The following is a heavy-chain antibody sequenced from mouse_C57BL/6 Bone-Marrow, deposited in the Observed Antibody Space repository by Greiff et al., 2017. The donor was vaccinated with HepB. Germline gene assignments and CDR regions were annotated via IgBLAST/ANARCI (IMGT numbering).Heavy chain of an antibody. V-gene: IGHV10-1*01. CDR1: GFSFNTYA. J-gene: IGHJ3*01. CDR3: VRHGEGGTSWFAY. Sequence: DVKLVESGGGLVQPKGSLKLSCAASGFSFNTYAMNWVRQAPGKGLEWVARIRSKSNNYATYYADSVKDRFTISRDDSESMLYLQMNNLKTEDTAMYYCVRHGEGGTSWFAYWGQGTLVTVSA. D-gene: IGHD2-13*01. CDR2: IRSKSNNYAT.